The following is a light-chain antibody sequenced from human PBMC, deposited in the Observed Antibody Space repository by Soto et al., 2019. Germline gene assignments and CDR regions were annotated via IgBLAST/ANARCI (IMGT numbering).Light chain of an antibody. V-gene: IGLV1-51*02. CDR2: ENN. J-gene: IGLJ3*02. CDR1: RSNIGDNY. CDR3: GTCDNNRSVL. Sequence: QSVLTQPPSVSAAPGQTVTISCSGSRSNIGDNYVFWYQHLPGTAPKLLIYENNKRPSGIPDRFSGSKAGTSATLGITGLQAGDAADYYCGTCDNNRSVLFGGGTKLTVL.